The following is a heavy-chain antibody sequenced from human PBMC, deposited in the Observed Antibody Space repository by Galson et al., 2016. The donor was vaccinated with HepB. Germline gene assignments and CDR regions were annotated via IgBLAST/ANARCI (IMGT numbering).Heavy chain of an antibody. CDR2: IKQDGSEI. V-gene: IGHV3-7*01. CDR3: TREEGVAVTWVAEYFQH. D-gene: IGHD6-19*01. J-gene: IGHJ1*01. Sequence: SLRLSCAASGFIFSSNYMTWVRQAPGKGLEWVANIKQDGSEIHYVDSVKGRFTISRDNAKKALYLQMNSLRAEESAVYYCTREEGVAVTWVAEYFQHWGQGTLVTVSS. CDR1: GFIFSSNY.